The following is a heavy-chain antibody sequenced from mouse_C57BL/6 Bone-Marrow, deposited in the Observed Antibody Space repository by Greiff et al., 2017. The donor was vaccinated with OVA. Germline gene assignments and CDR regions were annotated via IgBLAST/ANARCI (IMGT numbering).Heavy chain of an antibody. Sequence: VQLQQPGAELVRPGSSVKLSCKASGYTFTSYWMDWVKQRPGQGLEWIGNIYPSDSETHYNQKFKDKATLTVDKSSSTAYMQLSSLTSEDSAVYCCARGSGEDYAMDYWGQGTSVTVSS. V-gene: IGHV1-61*01. J-gene: IGHJ4*01. CDR1: GYTFTSYW. CDR2: IYPSDSET. CDR3: ARGSGEDYAMDY. D-gene: IGHD3-1*01.